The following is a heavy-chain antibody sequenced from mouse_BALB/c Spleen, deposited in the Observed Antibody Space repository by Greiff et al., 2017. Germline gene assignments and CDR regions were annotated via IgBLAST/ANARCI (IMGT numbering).Heavy chain of an antibody. CDR2: ISDGGSYT. CDR3: ARDPHGSSYFDY. J-gene: IGHJ2*01. D-gene: IGHD1-1*01. V-gene: IGHV5-4*02. CDR1: GFTFSDYY. Sequence: EVQRVESGGGLVKPGGSLKLSCAASGFTFSDYYMYWVRQTPEKRLEWVATISDGGSYTYYPDSVKGRFTISRDNAKNNLYLQMSSLKSEDTAMYYCARDPHGSSYFDYWGQGTTLTVSS.